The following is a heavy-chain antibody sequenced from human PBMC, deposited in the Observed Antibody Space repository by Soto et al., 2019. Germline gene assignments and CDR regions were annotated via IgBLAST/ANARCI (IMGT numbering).Heavy chain of an antibody. V-gene: IGHV4-38-2*02. J-gene: IGHJ4*02. CDR2: IYHSGAA. CDR1: GYSLTSGYF. CDR3: ARARIVVAGTIVDY. D-gene: IGHD6-19*01. Sequence: SETLSLTCSFSGYSLTSGYFCGWIRQPPGKGLEWVGGIYHSGAAYYNPSLKSGGTASLETSKNHFSLNLTSVTAADSAVYYCARARIVVAGTIVDYWGQGTLVTVSS.